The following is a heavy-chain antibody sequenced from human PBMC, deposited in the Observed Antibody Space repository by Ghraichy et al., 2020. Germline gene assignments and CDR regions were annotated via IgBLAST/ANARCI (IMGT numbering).Heavy chain of an antibody. CDR3: ARHRGPPDYGGNSEHDAFDI. D-gene: IGHD4-23*01. V-gene: IGHV4-59*08. CDR2: IYYSGST. CDR1: GGSISSYY. Sequence: SETLSLTCTVSGGSISSYYWSWIRQPPGKGLEWIGYIYYSGSTNYNPSLKGRVTISVDTSKNQFSLKLSSVTAADTAVYYCARHRGPPDYGGNSEHDAFDIWGQGTMVTVSS. J-gene: IGHJ3*02.